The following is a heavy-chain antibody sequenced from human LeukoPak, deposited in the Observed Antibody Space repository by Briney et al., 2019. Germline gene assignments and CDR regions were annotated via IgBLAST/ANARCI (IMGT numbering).Heavy chain of an antibody. CDR1: EFTFNSYW. CDR2: IKQDGSEK. Sequence: PGGSLRLSCAASEFTFNSYWMSWVRQAPGKGLEWVANIKQDGSEKYYVDSVKGRFTISRDNAKNSLYLQMNSLRAEDTAMYHCARDLYRIVVVPHYFDYWGQGTLVTVSS. V-gene: IGHV3-7*01. CDR3: ARDLYRIVVVPHYFDY. J-gene: IGHJ4*02. D-gene: IGHD3-22*01.